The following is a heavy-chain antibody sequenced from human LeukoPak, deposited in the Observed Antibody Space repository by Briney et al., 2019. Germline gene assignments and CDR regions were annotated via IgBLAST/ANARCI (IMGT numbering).Heavy chain of an antibody. CDR1: GFTLSSYG. V-gene: IGHV3-33*01. CDR2: IWYDGSNK. Sequence: PGRSLRLSCAASGFTLSSYGMHWVRQAPGKGLEWVAVIWYDGSNKYYADSVKGRFTISRDNSKNTLYLQMNSLRAEDTAVYYCARGVGRVDYWGQGTLVTVSS. CDR3: ARGVGRVDY. J-gene: IGHJ4*02.